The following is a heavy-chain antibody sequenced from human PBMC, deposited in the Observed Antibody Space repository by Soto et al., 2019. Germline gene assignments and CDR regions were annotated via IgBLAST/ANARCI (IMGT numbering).Heavy chain of an antibody. J-gene: IGHJ4*02. CDR2: ISYDGSNK. Sequence: GGSLRLSCAASGFTFSSYGMHWVRQAPGKGLEWVAVISYDGSNKYYADSVKGRFTISRDNSKNTLYLQMNSLRAEDTAVYYCAKGGGSSWYFDYWGQGTLVTVSS. CDR3: AKGGGSSWYFDY. CDR1: GFTFSSYG. V-gene: IGHV3-30*18. D-gene: IGHD3-10*01.